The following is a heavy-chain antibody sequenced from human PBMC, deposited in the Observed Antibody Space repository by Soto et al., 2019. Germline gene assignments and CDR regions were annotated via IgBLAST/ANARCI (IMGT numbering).Heavy chain of an antibody. V-gene: IGHV3-33*01. CDR3: ARCIEYQPNVVDY. CDR1: GFTFSNYG. J-gene: IGHJ4*02. Sequence: QVQVVASGGGVVQPGRSLRLSCVASGFTFSNYGMHWVRQAPGKGLEWVAVIWYDASNEHYADSVKGRFTVSRDNSKNTLYLQMNSLRAEDTAGYYCARCIEYQPNVVDYCGQGTLVIVSS. D-gene: IGHD2-2*01. CDR2: IWYDASNE.